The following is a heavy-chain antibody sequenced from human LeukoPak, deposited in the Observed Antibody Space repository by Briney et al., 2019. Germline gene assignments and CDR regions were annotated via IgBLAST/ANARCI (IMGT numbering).Heavy chain of an antibody. J-gene: IGHJ4*02. V-gene: IGHV3-23*01. D-gene: IGHD1-1*01. CDR1: GFTFSTCA. Sequence: PGGSLRLSCAASGFTFSTCAMSWVRQAPGEGLEWVSFINGDDTYYTDSVRGRFTISRDNSKNTLYLQMNSLRVEDTAVYFCASRPGPGLGPLDYWGQGTLVTVSS. CDR2: INGDDT. CDR3: ASRPGPGLGPLDY.